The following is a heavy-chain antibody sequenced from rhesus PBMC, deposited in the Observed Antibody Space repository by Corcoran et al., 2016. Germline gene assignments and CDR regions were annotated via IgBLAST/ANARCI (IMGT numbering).Heavy chain of an antibody. CDR2: ISGSIGTP. V-gene: IGHV4-99*02. J-gene: IGHJ4*01. D-gene: IGHD3-3*01. Sequence: QVQLQESGPGLVKPSETLSLTCAVSGYSISSGYYWGWIRQPPGKGLEYIGYISGSIGTPYTNPPRKSRVTISKNTSKTQFSSERSSVTAADTAVYYCARDGLRYYNFWSGPERDFDYWGQGVLVTVSS. CDR3: ARDGLRYYNFWSGPERDFDY. CDR1: GYSISSGYY.